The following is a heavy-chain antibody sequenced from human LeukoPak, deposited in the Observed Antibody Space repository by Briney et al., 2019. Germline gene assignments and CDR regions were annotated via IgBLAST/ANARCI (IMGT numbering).Heavy chain of an antibody. CDR1: GYTFTGYY. CDR3: ARPHIWRTDNRPFDY. Sequence: ASVKVSCKASGYTFTGYYIHWVRQAPGQGLEWMGRINPNTGGTKYAQKLQGRVTITTDTSINTTYMELSSLRSDDMAVYYCARPHIWRTDNRPFDYWGQGTLDTVSS. J-gene: IGHJ4*02. V-gene: IGHV1-2*06. CDR2: INPNTGGT. D-gene: IGHD3-22*01.